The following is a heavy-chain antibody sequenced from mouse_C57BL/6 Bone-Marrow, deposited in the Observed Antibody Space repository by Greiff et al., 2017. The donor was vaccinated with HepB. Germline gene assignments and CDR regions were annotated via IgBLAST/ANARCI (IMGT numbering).Heavy chain of an antibody. J-gene: IGHJ1*03. D-gene: IGHD2-1*01. V-gene: IGHV5-15*01. Sequence: EVKLVESGGGLVQPGGSLKLSCAASGFTFSDYGMAWVRQAPRKGPEWVAFISNLAYSIYYADTVTGRFTISRENAKNTLYLEMSSLRSEDTAMYYCARRVYGNGSWYFDVWGTGTTVTVSS. CDR3: ARRVYGNGSWYFDV. CDR1: GFTFSDYG. CDR2: ISNLAYSI.